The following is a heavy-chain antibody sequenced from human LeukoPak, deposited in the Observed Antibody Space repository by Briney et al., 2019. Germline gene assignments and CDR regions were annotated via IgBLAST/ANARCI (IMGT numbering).Heavy chain of an antibody. Sequence: PGGSLRLSCAASGFTFSSYAMSWVRQAPGKGLEWVSSISGSGGSTYYADSLKGRFTISRDNSKNALYLQMNSLRAEDTAVYYCAKAWGIAVAGSAVDPWGQGTLVTVSS. J-gene: IGHJ5*02. CDR3: AKAWGIAVAGSAVDP. D-gene: IGHD6-19*01. CDR1: GFTFSSYA. V-gene: IGHV3-23*01. CDR2: ISGSGGST.